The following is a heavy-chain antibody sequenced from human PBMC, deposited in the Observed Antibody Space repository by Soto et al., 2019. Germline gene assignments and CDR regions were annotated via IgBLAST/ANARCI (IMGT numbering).Heavy chain of an antibody. D-gene: IGHD3-9*01. Sequence: EVQLVESGGGLVQPGGSLRLSCAASGFTFSSYSMNWVRQAPGKGLEWVSYISSSSSTIYYADSVKGRFTISRDNAKNSLYRQMNSLRAEDTAVYYCARDRLRYFDWLSGDYWGQGTLVTVSS. CDR3: ARDRLRYFDWLSGDY. J-gene: IGHJ4*02. CDR1: GFTFSSYS. V-gene: IGHV3-48*01. CDR2: ISSSSSTI.